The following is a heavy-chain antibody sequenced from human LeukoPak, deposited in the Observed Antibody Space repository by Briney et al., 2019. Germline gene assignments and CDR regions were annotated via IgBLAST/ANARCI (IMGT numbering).Heavy chain of an antibody. Sequence: GGSLRLSCVASGFTFSNFGMHWVRQAPGKGLEWVSVIYSGGSTYYADSVKGRFTISRDNSKNTLYLQMNSLRAEDTAMYYCARDPVTYYFDYWGQGTLVTVSS. V-gene: IGHV3-53*01. CDR1: GFTFSNFG. CDR2: IYSGGST. J-gene: IGHJ4*02. D-gene: IGHD4-17*01. CDR3: ARDPVTYYFDY.